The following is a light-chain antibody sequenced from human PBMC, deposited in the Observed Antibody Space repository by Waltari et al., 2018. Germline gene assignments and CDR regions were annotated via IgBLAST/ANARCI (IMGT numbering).Light chain of an antibody. J-gene: IGLJ1*01. CDR1: RSDVGGYDF. V-gene: IGLV2-14*03. CDR2: DVT. CDR3: ASYTSSSNFV. Sequence: HSALTQPASVSGSPGPSITLPCPGTRSDVGGYDFVSWYRHPPQTAPNLMIFDVTERPSGISARFSGSKSGKTASLTISGRQADDEADYYCASYTSSSNFVFGSGTTVTV.